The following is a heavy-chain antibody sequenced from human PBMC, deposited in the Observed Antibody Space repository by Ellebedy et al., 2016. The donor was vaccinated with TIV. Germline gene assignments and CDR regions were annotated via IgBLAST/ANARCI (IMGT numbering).Heavy chain of an antibody. CDR3: ARGASGTYYYYYMNV. CDR2: INDDGNRI. D-gene: IGHD1-26*01. Sequence: PGGSLRLSCAASGFTFTNYAIHWVRQGPGKGLVWVSHINDDGNRITYADSVKGRFTISRDNAKRSLYLQMNSLRVEDTALYHCARGASGTYYYYYMNVWGKGTTVTVSS. V-gene: IGHV3-74*01. CDR1: GFTFTNYA. J-gene: IGHJ6*03.